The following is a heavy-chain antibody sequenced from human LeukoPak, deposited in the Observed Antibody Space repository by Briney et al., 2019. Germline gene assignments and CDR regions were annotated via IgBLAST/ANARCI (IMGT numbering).Heavy chain of an antibody. D-gene: IGHD6-19*01. CDR2: INPSGGST. CDR3: ARVGGEGSGWYGFRSTDIDY. Sequence: ASVKVSCKASGYTFTSYYMHWVRQAPGQGLEWMGIINPSGGSTSYAQKFQGRVTMTRDTSTSTVYMELSSLRSEDTAVYYCARVGGEGSGWYGFRSTDIDYWGHGTLVTVSS. J-gene: IGHJ4*01. CDR1: GYTFTSYY. V-gene: IGHV1-46*01.